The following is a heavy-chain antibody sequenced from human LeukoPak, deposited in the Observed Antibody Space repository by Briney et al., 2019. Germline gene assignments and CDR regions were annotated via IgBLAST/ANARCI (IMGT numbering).Heavy chain of an antibody. Sequence: GGSLRLSCAASGFTFSNAWMSWVRQAPGKGLEWVGRIKSKTDGGTTDYAAPVKGRFTISRDDSKNTLYLQMNSLKTEDTAVYYCTTDQIVRFKRIDYWGQGTLVTVSS. CDR3: TTDQIVRFKRIDY. V-gene: IGHV3-15*01. J-gene: IGHJ4*02. CDR1: GFTFSNAW. D-gene: IGHD3-3*01. CDR2: IKSKTDGGTT.